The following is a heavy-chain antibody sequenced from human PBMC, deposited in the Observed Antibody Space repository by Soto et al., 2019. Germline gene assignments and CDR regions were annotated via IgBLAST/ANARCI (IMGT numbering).Heavy chain of an antibody. CDR2: INHSGST. J-gene: IGHJ6*02. CDR3: ARVDRYCGGDCYSYYYYGMDV. Sequence: PSETLSLTCAVYGGSFSGYYWSWIRQPPGKGLEWIGEINHSGSTNYNPSLKSRVTISVDTSKNQFSLKLSSVTAADTAVYYCARVDRYCGGDCYSYYYYGMDVWGQGTTVTAP. D-gene: IGHD2-21*02. V-gene: IGHV4-34*01. CDR1: GGSFSGYY.